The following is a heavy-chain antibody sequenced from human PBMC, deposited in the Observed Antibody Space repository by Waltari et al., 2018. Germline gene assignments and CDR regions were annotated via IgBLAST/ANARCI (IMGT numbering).Heavy chain of an antibody. CDR3: ASFYDILTGGFDY. CDR1: GGSISSSSYY. CDR2: IYYSGST. Sequence: QLQLQESGPGLVKPSATLSLTCTVSGGSISSSSYYWGWIRQPPGKGLEWIGSIYYSGSTYYNPSLKSRVTISVDTSKNQFSLKLSAVTAADTAVYYCASFYDILTGGFDYWGQGTLVTVSS. V-gene: IGHV4-39*01. D-gene: IGHD3-9*01. J-gene: IGHJ4*02.